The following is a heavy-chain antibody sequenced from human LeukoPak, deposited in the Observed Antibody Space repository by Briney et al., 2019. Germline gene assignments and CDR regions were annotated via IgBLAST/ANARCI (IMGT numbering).Heavy chain of an antibody. V-gene: IGHV1-2*02. J-gene: IGHJ4*02. Sequence: GASVKVSCKASGYTFTDYYLHWVRQAPGQGFEWMGWINPNIGDTNYAQKFQGRVTMTRDTSISTAHMEMSRLRSDATAVYYCARAHFLYCSSTTCLFDYWGQGTLVPVSS. CDR2: INPNIGDT. CDR1: GYTFTDYY. CDR3: ARAHFLYCSSTTCLFDY. D-gene: IGHD2-2*01.